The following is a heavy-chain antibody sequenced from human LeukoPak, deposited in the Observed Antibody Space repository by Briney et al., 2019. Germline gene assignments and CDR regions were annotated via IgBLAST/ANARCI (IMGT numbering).Heavy chain of an antibody. J-gene: IGHJ6*03. CDR3: ARAVRGIYYYYYYMDV. CDR1: GYSISSGYY. D-gene: IGHD3-10*01. V-gene: IGHV4-38-2*02. Sequence: SETLSLTCTVSGYSISSGYYWGWIRQPPGKGLEWIGRIYTSGSTNYNPSLKSRVTISVDTSKNQFSLKLSSVTAADTAVYYCARAVRGIYYYYYYMDVWGKGTTVTISS. CDR2: IYTSGST.